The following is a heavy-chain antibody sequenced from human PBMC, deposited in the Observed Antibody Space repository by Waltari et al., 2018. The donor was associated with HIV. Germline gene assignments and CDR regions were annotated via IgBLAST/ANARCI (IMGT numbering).Heavy chain of an antibody. D-gene: IGHD3-22*01. CDR1: GFTFSNYG. CDR2: IRYDGTNK. V-gene: IGHV3-30*02. CDR3: AKAPHHYDSSGPVY. Sequence: QVQLVESGGGVVQPGGSQRLSCTASGFTFSNYGMYWVRQAPGKGLQWVALIRYDGTNKYYADSVKGRFIISRDNSKNTLSLQMHSLRAEDTAVYYCAKAPHHYDSSGPVYWGQGTLVTVSS. J-gene: IGHJ4*02.